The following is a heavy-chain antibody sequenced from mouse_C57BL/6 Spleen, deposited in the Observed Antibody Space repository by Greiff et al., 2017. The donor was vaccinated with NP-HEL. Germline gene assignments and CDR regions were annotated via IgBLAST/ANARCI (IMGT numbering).Heavy chain of an antibody. Sequence: QVQLQQPGAELVRPGSSVKLSCKASGYTFTSYWMHWVKQSPIQGLEWIGNIDPSDSETHYNQKFKDKATLTVDKSSSTAYMQLSSLTSEDSAVYYCARRDYSNYEDAMDYWGQGTSVTVSS. CDR2: IDPSDSET. CDR1: GYTFTSYW. J-gene: IGHJ4*01. V-gene: IGHV1-52*01. D-gene: IGHD2-5*01. CDR3: ARRDYSNYEDAMDY.